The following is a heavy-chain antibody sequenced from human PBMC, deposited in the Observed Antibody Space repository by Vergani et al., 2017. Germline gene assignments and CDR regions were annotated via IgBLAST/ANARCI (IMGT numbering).Heavy chain of an antibody. CDR3: ASANYDSSGYYYANYWYFDL. J-gene: IGHJ2*01. CDR2: IWYDGSNK. CDR1: GFTFSNYG. D-gene: IGHD3-22*01. V-gene: IGHV3-33*01. Sequence: QVQLVESGGGVVQPGRSLRLSCAASGFTFSNYGMHWVRQAPGKGVEWVAVIWYDGSNKYYADSVKGRFTISRDNSKNTLYLQMNSLRAEDTAVYYCASANYDSSGYYYANYWYFDLWGRGTLVTVSS.